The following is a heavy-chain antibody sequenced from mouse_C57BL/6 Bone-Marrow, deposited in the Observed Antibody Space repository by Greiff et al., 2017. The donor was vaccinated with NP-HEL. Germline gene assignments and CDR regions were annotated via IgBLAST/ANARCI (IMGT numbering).Heavy chain of an antibody. CDR3: ARFYPDY. CDR2: IYPGDGDT. J-gene: IGHJ2*01. CDR1: GYAFSSSW. Sequence: QVQLQQSGPELVKPGASVKISCKASGYAFSSSWMNWVKQRPGKGLEWIGRIYPGDGDTNYNGKFKGKATLTADKSSSTAYMQLSSLTSEDSAVYFCARFYPDYWGQGTTLTVSS. V-gene: IGHV1-82*01.